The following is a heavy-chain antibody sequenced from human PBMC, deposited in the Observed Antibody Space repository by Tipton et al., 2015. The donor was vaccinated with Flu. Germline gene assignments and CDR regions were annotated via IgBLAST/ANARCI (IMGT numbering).Heavy chain of an antibody. CDR1: GFTLSTYW. D-gene: IGHD3-22*01. CDR3: ARWGPYDYDSSSG. Sequence: SLRLSCAASGFTLSTYWMTWVRQAPGKGLEWVANIKQDGSEKYYVDSVKGRFTISRDNAKNSLFLQMNSLRAEDTAVYYCARWGPYDYDSSSGWGQGTMVTVSS. J-gene: IGHJ3*01. V-gene: IGHV3-7*01. CDR2: IKQDGSEK.